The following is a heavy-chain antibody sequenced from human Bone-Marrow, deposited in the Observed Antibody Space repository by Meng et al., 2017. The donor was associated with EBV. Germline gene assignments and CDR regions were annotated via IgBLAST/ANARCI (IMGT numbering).Heavy chain of an antibody. J-gene: IGHJ5*02. V-gene: IGHV3-21*01. CDR2: ISSSSSYI. CDR1: GFTYSSYS. Sequence: VQLVESGAGLVKPGAYLSLSCAASGFTYSSYSMNWFRQAPGKGLEWVSSISSSSSYIYYADSVKGRFTISRDNAKNSLYLQMNSLSAEDTAVYYCARESRGWFDPWGQGTLVTVSS. CDR3: ARESRGWFDP.